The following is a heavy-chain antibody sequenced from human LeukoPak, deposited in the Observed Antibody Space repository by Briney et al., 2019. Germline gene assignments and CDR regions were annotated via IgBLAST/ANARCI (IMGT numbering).Heavy chain of an antibody. D-gene: IGHD6-19*01. CDR1: GFTFSTYW. J-gene: IGHJ4*02. Sequence: PGGSLRLSCAASGFTFSTYWMSWVRQAPGKGLGWVANIKQDGSEKYFVDSVKGRFTISRDNAKNSLYLQMNSLRAEDTAVYYCARIGYSSGWYAFYFDCWGQGTLVTVSS. CDR3: ARIGYSSGWYAFYFDC. V-gene: IGHV3-7*01. CDR2: IKQDGSEK.